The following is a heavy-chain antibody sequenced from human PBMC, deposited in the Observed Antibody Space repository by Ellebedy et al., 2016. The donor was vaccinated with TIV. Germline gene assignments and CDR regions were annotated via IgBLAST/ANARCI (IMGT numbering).Heavy chain of an antibody. CDR3: ARDPVGVGPAFDV. J-gene: IGHJ3*01. CDR2: ITESGGNT. Sequence: GESLKISCAASGYTFSDYWMIWVRQAPGKGLEWVSSITESGGNTYYADSVKGRFTIPRDNSKDTLFLQMNSLRAEDTAIYFCARDPVGVGPAFDVWGQGTMVTVSS. CDR1: GYTFSDYW. D-gene: IGHD4-23*01. V-gene: IGHV3-23*01.